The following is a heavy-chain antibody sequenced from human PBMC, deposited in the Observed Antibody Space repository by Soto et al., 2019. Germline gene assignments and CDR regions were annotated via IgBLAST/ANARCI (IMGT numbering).Heavy chain of an antibody. Sequence: VGSLRLPCAASGFTFNNHAMSWVRQAPGKGLEWVSVISGGGGTTYYADSARGRFTISRDNSKNTLYLQMNSLRAEDTAIYYCAKGGFCSGGSCYPGFDYWGQGTLV. CDR1: GFTFNNHA. V-gene: IGHV3-23*01. CDR2: ISGGGGTT. CDR3: AKGGFCSGGSCYPGFDY. J-gene: IGHJ4*02. D-gene: IGHD2-15*01.